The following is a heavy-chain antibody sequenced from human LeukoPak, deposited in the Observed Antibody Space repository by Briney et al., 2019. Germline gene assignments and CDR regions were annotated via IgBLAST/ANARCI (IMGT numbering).Heavy chain of an antibody. V-gene: IGHV4-59*01. Sequence: SETLSLTCTVSGGSLSSYYWSWIRQPPGKGLEWIGYIYSSGSTNYNPSLKSRVTISVDTSKNQFSLKLSSVTAADTAVYYCARAEYDILTGYYQDYWGQGTLVTVSS. CDR1: GGSLSSYY. D-gene: IGHD3-9*01. J-gene: IGHJ4*02. CDR3: ARAEYDILTGYYQDY. CDR2: IYSSGST.